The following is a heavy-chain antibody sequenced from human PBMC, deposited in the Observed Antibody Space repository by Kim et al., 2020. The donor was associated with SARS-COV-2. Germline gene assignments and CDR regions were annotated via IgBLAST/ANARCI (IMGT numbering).Heavy chain of an antibody. CDR2: T. Sequence: TNYNPSHKSRVTISVDKSKNQFSLKLSSVTAADTAVYYCARDHPSNYFDYWGQGTLVTVSS. J-gene: IGHJ4*02. V-gene: IGHV4-4*02. CDR3: ARDHPSNYFDY.